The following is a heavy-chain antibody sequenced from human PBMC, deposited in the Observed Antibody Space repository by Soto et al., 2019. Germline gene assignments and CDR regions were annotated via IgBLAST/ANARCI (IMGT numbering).Heavy chain of an antibody. CDR2: ISGSGGST. Sequence: PGGSLRLSCAASGFTFSSYAMSWVRQAPGKGLEWVSAISGSGGSTYYADSVKGRFTTSRDNSKNTLYLQMNSLRAEDTAVYYCAKKRFNYDFWSGYGSYMDVWGKGTTVTVSS. D-gene: IGHD3-3*01. CDR3: AKKRFNYDFWSGYGSYMDV. CDR1: GFTFSSYA. J-gene: IGHJ6*03. V-gene: IGHV3-23*01.